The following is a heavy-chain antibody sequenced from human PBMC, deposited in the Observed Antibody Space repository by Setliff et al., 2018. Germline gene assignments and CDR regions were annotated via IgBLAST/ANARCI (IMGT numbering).Heavy chain of an antibody. CDR3: ARGSGYLTSFYYYYYGMDV. Sequence: ASVKVSCKASGYTFSTYAMNWVRQAPGQGLEWMGGFDPEDGETIYAQKFQGRVTMTEDTSPDTAYMELNSLRAEDTAVYYCARGSGYLTSFYYYYYGMDVWGQGTTVTVSS. D-gene: IGHD5-12*01. J-gene: IGHJ6*02. CDR1: GYTFSTYA. CDR2: FDPEDGET. V-gene: IGHV1-24*01.